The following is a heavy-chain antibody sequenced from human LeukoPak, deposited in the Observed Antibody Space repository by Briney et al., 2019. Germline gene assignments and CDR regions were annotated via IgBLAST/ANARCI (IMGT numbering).Heavy chain of an antibody. V-gene: IGHV4-59*01. CDR3: ARGGKYYDYVWGSYIFDY. J-gene: IGHJ4*02. D-gene: IGHD3-16*01. CDR2: IYYGGST. CDR1: GDPMSRYY. Sequence: SETLSLTCTVSGDPMSRYYWSWIRQPPGKGLEWIGYIYYGGSTNYNPSLKSRVTMSVDTSKNKFSLNLSSVTAADTAVYYCARGGKYYDYVWGSYIFDYWGQGTLVTVSS.